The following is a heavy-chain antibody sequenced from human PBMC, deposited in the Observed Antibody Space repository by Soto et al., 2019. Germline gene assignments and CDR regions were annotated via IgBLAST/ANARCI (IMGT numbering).Heavy chain of an antibody. V-gene: IGHV1-69*01. J-gene: IGHJ4*02. CDR1: GGTFSSYS. Sequence: QVQLVQSGAEVKKPGSSVKVSCKASGGTFSSYSINWVRQAPGQGLEWMGEIIPIFGTANYAQKFQGRVTITADESESTAYREVSSLRAEDTALYYCARDGRRHSGGIDYGGQGTLVPVTS. D-gene: IGHD2-15*01. CDR2: IIPIFGTA. CDR3: ARDGRRHSGGIDY.